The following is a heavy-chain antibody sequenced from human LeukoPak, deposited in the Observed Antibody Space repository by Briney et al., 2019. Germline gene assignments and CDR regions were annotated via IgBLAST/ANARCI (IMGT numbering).Heavy chain of an antibody. Sequence: GWSLRLSCAASGFTFSSYAMSWVRQAPGKGLEWVSAISGSGGSTYYADSVKGRFTISRDNSKNTLYLQMNSLRAEDTAVYYCAKPSSQWLVQLFDYWGQGTLVTVSS. CDR2: ISGSGGST. V-gene: IGHV3-23*01. D-gene: IGHD6-19*01. J-gene: IGHJ4*02. CDR1: GFTFSSYA. CDR3: AKPSSQWLVQLFDY.